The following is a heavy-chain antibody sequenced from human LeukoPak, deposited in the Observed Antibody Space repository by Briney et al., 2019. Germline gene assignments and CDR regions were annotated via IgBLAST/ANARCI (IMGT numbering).Heavy chain of an antibody. CDR3: ARQGGYAYPISYYFDY. V-gene: IGHV4-59*08. CDR1: GGSISSYY. D-gene: IGHD5-12*01. CDR2: IYYSGST. Sequence: SETLSLTCTVSGGSISSYYWSWIRRPPGKGLEWIGYIYYSGSTNYNPSLKSRVTISVDTSKNQFSLKLSSVTAADTAVYYCARQGGYAYPISYYFDYWGQGTLVTVSS. J-gene: IGHJ4*02.